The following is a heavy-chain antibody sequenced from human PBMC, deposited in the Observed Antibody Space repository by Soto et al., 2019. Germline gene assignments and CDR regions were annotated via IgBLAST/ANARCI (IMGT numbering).Heavy chain of an antibody. CDR1: GFSFSSYG. J-gene: IGHJ4*02. CDR2: IWHDGSDT. V-gene: IGHV3-33*01. CDR3: ASEGPRNIVGATAY. Sequence: QVQLVESGGGVVQPGRSLRLSCSASGFSFSSYGMHWVRQGPVKGLDWVAVIWHDGSDTYYADSVKGRFTISRDNSKNTLHLQMNSLRVEETAIDYCASEGPRNIVGATAYWVQGTLVTVSS. D-gene: IGHD1-26*01.